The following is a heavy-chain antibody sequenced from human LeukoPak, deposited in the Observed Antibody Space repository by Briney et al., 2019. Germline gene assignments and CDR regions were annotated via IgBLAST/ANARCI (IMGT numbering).Heavy chain of an antibody. Sequence: PGGSLRLSCAASGFTFSSYGMHWVRQAPGKGLEWVAVIWYDGSNKYYADSVKGRFTISRDNSKNTLYLQMNSLRAEDTAVYYCAIIAVAGPGPIDYWGQGTLVTVSS. CDR1: GFTFSSYG. CDR3: AIIAVAGPGPIDY. J-gene: IGHJ4*02. D-gene: IGHD6-19*01. V-gene: IGHV3-33*01. CDR2: IWYDGSNK.